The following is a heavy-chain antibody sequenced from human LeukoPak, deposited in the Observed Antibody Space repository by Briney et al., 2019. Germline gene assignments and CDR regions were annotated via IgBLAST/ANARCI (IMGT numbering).Heavy chain of an antibody. CDR2: IIPIFGTA. D-gene: IGHD2-2*01. CDR1: GGTFSSYA. J-gene: IGHJ6*03. CDR3: ARAAVVVVPAGYYYMDV. V-gene: IGHV1-69*01. Sequence: SVKVSCKASGGTFSSYAISWVRQAPGQELEWMGGIIPIFGTANYAQKFQGRVTITADESTSTAYMELSSLRSEDTAVYYCARAAVVVVPAGYYYMDVWGKGTTVIVSS.